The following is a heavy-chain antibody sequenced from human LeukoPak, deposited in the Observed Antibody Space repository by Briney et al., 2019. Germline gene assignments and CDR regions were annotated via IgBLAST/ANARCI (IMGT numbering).Heavy chain of an antibody. D-gene: IGHD6-25*01. CDR2: NNHSGST. J-gene: IGHJ4*02. V-gene: IGHV4-34*01. CDR1: GGSFSGYY. Sequence: SQTLCLTCAVYGGSFSGYYWSWIPQRPGKGQGWIGENNHSGSTNYTLSLKRRVTIAVDTSKTQFSLKLSSVTAADPAVDYCARAACKFDYWGQGTLVTVSS. CDR3: ARAACKFDY.